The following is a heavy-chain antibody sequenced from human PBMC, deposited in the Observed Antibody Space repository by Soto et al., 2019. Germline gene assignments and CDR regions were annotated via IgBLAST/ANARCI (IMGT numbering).Heavy chain of an antibody. J-gene: IGHJ4*02. CDR1: GFSISTSNY. D-gene: IGHD6-19*01. Sequence: PSETLSLTCAVSGFSISTSNYWGWIRQPPGEGLEWIAYIYGSGTTHYSPSLKSRLTMSVDTSKNQFSLKLSSVTAVDTAVYYCARKSSSGWYFDYWGKGTLVTVS. CDR2: IYGSGTT. V-gene: IGHV4-28*01. CDR3: ARKSSSGWYFDY.